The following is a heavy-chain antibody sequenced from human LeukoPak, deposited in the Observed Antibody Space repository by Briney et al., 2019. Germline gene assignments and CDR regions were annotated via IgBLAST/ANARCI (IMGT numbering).Heavy chain of an antibody. J-gene: IGHJ4*02. Sequence: PGGSLRLSCAASGFTFSRYAMTWVRQAPGKGLEWVSAISGSGGSTYYADSVKGRFTISRDNSKNTLYLQMNSLRAEDTAVYYCAKGSNYYGSGSHGDYWGQGTLVTVSS. CDR3: AKGSNYYGSGSHGDY. CDR1: GFTFSRYA. D-gene: IGHD3-10*01. V-gene: IGHV3-23*01. CDR2: ISGSGGST.